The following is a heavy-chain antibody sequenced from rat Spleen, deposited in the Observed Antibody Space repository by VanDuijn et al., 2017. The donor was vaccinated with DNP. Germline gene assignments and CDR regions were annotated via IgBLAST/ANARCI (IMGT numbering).Heavy chain of an antibody. J-gene: IGHJ2*01. CDR3: VRWNSGHFDY. CDR1: GFTFSAYY. D-gene: IGHD4-3*01. CDR2: IGSAAYAP. Sequence: EVQLVESGGGLVQPGRSLKLSCAASGFTFSAYYMAWVRQAPAKGLEWVAYIGSAAYAPYYGDSVRGRFTIYKDNAKRTLNLQMHSLRSEDMATYYCVRWNSGHFDYWGQGVMVTVSS. V-gene: IGHV5-22*01.